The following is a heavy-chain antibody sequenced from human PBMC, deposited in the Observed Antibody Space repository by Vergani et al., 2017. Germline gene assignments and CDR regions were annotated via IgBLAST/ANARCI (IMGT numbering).Heavy chain of an antibody. CDR3: ATEGPVTASGDY. CDR1: GFTFSDYG. CDR2: IENNGNNR. Sequence: VQLLESGGGLVQPGGSLRLSCVASGFTFSDYGMDWVRQAPGKGLEWVAFIENNGNNRYYADSVKGRFNVSRDNSKNTAYLQMNGLRPENTGLYFCATEGPVTASGDYWGQGAPVTVSS. D-gene: IGHD4-23*01. V-gene: IGHV3-30*02. J-gene: IGHJ4*02.